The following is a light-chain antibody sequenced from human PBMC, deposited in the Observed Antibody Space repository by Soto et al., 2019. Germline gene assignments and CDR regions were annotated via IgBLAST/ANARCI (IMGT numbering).Light chain of an antibody. J-gene: IGKJ2*01. V-gene: IGKV3-15*01. CDR1: QSVNNN. CDR2: GAS. CDR3: QQYSNWPYT. Sequence: EIVMTQSPATLSVSPGERATLSCRASQSVNNNLAWYQQKPGQAPSLLIYGASTRATGIPARFSGSGSGTEFTLTISSLQSEDFAVYYCQQYSNWPYTFAQGTKLEIK.